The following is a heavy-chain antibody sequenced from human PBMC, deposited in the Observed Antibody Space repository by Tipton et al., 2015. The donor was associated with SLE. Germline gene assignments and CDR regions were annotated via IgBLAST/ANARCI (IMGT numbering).Heavy chain of an antibody. CDR3: ARNRGFRYGVFDY. CDR2: ISYDEGNK. D-gene: IGHD5-18*01. Sequence: SLRLSCAASGFTFSRYNMNWVRQAPGKGLDWVAVISYDEGNKAYADSVKGRFTISKDNSKNTLSLQMNSLRTEDTAVYYCARNRGFRYGVFDYWGLGTPVTVSS. CDR1: GFTFSRYN. V-gene: IGHV3-30*04. J-gene: IGHJ4*02.